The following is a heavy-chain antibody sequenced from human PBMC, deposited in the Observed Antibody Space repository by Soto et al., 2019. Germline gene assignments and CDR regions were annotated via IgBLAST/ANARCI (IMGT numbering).Heavy chain of an antibody. Sequence: EVQLVESGGGLVKPGGSLRLSCAASGFTFNTYDMNWVRQAPGKGVEWVSSITTSSAYIYYADSLKGRITISRDNAKNSLVLQMNSLRAEDTAVYYCVRSGTARLLRHSWFDTWGQGTLVTVSS. CDR1: GFTFNTYD. D-gene: IGHD2-21*01. V-gene: IGHV3-21*01. CDR2: ITTSSAYI. CDR3: VRSGTARLLRHSWFDT. J-gene: IGHJ5*02.